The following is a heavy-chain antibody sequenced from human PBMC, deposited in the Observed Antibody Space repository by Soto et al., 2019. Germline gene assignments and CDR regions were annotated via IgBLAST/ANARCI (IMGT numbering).Heavy chain of an antibody. CDR2: ISGSGGST. V-gene: IGHV3-23*01. CDR3: AKDLRPQGLSGSYYYGMDV. Sequence: EVQLLESGGGLVQPGGSLRLSCAASGFTFSSYAMSWVRQAPGKGLEWVSAISGSGGSTYYADSVKGRFTISRDNSKNTLYLQMNSLRDEDTAVYYCAKDLRPQGLSGSYYYGMDVWGQGTTVTVSS. D-gene: IGHD1-26*01. CDR1: GFTFSSYA. J-gene: IGHJ6*02.